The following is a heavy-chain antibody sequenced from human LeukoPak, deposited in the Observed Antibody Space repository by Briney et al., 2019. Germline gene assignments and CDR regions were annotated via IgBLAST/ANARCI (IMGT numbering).Heavy chain of an antibody. V-gene: IGHV1-2*04. CDR3: ARGYSSGWHVFDY. Sequence: WASVKVSCKASGYTFTGYYMHWVRQAPGQGLEWMGWINPNSGGTNYAQKFQGWVTMTRDTSASTAYMELSSLRSEDTAVYYCARGYSSGWHVFDYWGQGTLVTVSS. J-gene: IGHJ4*02. CDR1: GYTFTGYY. CDR2: INPNSGGT. D-gene: IGHD6-19*01.